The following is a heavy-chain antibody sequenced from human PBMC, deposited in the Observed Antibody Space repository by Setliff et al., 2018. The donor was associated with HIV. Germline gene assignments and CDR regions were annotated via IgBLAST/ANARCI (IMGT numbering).Heavy chain of an antibody. CDR2: FYTSGST. CDR3: ARGYYGSDLQNAMDV. CDR1: GGSINTYY. Sequence: PSETLSLTCTVSGGSINTYYWSWIRQPAGKGLEWIGRFYTSGSTNYNPSLKSRVTMSVDTSKNQFSLKLSSVTAADTAVYYCARGYYGSDLQNAMDVWGQGTTVTVS. D-gene: IGHD3-10*01. V-gene: IGHV4-4*07. J-gene: IGHJ6*02.